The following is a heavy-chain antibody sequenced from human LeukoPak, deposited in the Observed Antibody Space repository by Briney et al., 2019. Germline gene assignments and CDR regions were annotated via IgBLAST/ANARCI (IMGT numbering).Heavy chain of an antibody. V-gene: IGHV3-48*03. CDR3: ARDRDSSGYGFDY. D-gene: IGHD3-22*01. J-gene: IGHJ4*02. CDR2: ISSSGSTI. Sequence: PGGSLRLSCAASGFTFSSYVMNWVRQAPGKGLEWVSYISSSGSTIYYADSVKGRFTISRDNAKNSLYLQMNSLRAEDTAVYYCARDRDSSGYGFDYWGQGTLVTVSS. CDR1: GFTFSSYV.